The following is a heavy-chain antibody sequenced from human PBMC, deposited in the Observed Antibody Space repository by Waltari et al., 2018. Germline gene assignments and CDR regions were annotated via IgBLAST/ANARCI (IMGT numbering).Heavy chain of an antibody. Sequence: QVQLVQSGAEVKKPGASVKVSCKASGYTFTSYDINWVRQATGQGLEWMGWMNPKSGNTGYAKKFQGRVTMTRNTSISTAYMELSSLRSEDTAVYYCARHAYSGSYYYYYYGMDVWGQGTTVTVSS. CDR2: MNPKSGNT. D-gene: IGHD1-26*01. V-gene: IGHV1-8*01. J-gene: IGHJ6*02. CDR1: GYTFTSYD. CDR3: ARHAYSGSYYYYYYGMDV.